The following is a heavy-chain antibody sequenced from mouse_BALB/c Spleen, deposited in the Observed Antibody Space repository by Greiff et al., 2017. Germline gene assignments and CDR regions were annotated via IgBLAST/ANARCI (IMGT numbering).Heavy chain of an antibody. J-gene: IGHJ2*01. CDR1: GHSFTSYW. CDR3: TRSYYDYYFDY. D-gene: IGHD2-4*01. CDR2: IYPGNSDT. Sequence: EVQLQESGTVLARPGASVKMSCKASGHSFTSYWMHWVKQRPGQGLEWIGAIYPGNSDTSYNQKFKGKAKLTAVTSASTAYMELSSLTNEDSAVYYCTRSYYDYYFDYGGQGTTLTVSS. V-gene: IGHV1-5*01.